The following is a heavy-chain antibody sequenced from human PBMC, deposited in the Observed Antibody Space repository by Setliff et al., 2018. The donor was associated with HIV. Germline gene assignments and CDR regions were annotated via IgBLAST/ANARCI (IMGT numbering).Heavy chain of an antibody. J-gene: IGHJ4*02. V-gene: IGHV3-11*03. CDR2: ISGRSSDP. CDR1: GFTFSDYY. CDR3: VRPVREPVD. D-gene: IGHD6-19*01. Sequence: GGSLRLSCAASGFTFSDYYMVWIRQAPGQGLEWVSYISGRSSDPNYADSVKGRFTISRANAKNSVYLQMNSLSAEYTAMYYCVRPVREPVDWGRGTLVTVSS.